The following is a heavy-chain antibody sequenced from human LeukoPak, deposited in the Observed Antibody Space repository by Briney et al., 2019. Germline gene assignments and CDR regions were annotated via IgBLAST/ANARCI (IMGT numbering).Heavy chain of an antibody. J-gene: IGHJ4*02. CDR3: ARLSGYFDY. Sequence: GGSLRLSCAASGFTFSSSAMSWVRQAPGKGLEWVSSISGSGSGGSTYYADSVKGRFTISRDDSKNTLYLQMNSLRAEDTAVYYCARLSGYFDYWGQGTLVTVSS. CDR2: ISGSGSGGST. D-gene: IGHD2-15*01. CDR1: GFTFSSSA. V-gene: IGHV3-23*01.